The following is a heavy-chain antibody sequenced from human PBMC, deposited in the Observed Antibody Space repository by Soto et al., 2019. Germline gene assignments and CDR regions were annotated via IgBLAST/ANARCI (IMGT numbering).Heavy chain of an antibody. CDR2: ISGSGESK. V-gene: IGHV3-23*01. D-gene: IGHD3-22*01. CDR1: GFTFSKYA. CDR3: AKTSGVIVVVTSFDH. Sequence: SLRLSCAASGFTFSKYALTWVRRAPGKGLEWVSAISGSGESKYDADSVKGRFTISRDNSKNTLYLEMNSLRPEDTAMYYCAKTSGVIVVVTSFDHWGQGTLVTVSS. J-gene: IGHJ4*02.